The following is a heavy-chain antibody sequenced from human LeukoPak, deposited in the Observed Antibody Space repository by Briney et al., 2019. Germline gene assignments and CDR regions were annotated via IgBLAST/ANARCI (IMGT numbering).Heavy chain of an antibody. V-gene: IGHV3-53*01. Sequence: GSLRLSCAASGFTVSSNYMSWVRQAPGKGLEWVSVIYSGGSTYYADSVKGRFTISRDNSKNTLYLQMNSLRAEDTAVYYCARHSGYSSGWDACYFDYWGQGTLVTVSS. D-gene: IGHD6-19*01. CDR2: IYSGGST. CDR1: GFTVSSNY. J-gene: IGHJ4*02. CDR3: ARHSGYSSGWDACYFDY.